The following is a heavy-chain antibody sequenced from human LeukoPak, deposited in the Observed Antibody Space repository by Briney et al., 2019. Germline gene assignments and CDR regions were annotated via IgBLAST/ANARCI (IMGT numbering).Heavy chain of an antibody. CDR2: ISGSGGST. CDR3: AGYVLRFLEWFPYYMDV. CDR1: GFTFSSYA. V-gene: IGHV3-23*01. J-gene: IGHJ6*03. D-gene: IGHD3-3*01. Sequence: GGSLRLSCAASGFTFSSYAMSWVRQAPGKGLEWVSAISGSGGSTYYADSVKGRFTISRDNSKNTLYLQMNSLRAEDTAVYYCAGYVLRFLEWFPYYMDVWGKGTTVTVSS.